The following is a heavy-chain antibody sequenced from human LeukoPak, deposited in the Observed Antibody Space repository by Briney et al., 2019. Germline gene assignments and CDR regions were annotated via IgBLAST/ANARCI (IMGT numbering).Heavy chain of an antibody. CDR3: ARGADRFGESLQNY. Sequence: GGSLRLSCAASEFTFSSYAMHWVRQAPGKGLEWVAVISYDGSNKYYADSVKGRFTISRDNSKNTLYLQMNSLRAEDTAVYYCARGADRFGESLQNYWGQGTLVTVSS. CDR2: ISYDGSNK. D-gene: IGHD3-10*01. J-gene: IGHJ4*02. CDR1: EFTFSSYA. V-gene: IGHV3-30*04.